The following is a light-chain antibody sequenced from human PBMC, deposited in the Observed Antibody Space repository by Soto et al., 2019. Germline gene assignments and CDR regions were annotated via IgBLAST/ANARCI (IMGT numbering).Light chain of an antibody. CDR3: QQYNNWPPVT. V-gene: IGKV3-15*01. J-gene: IGKJ3*01. CDR2: DAS. Sequence: EIVMTQSPATLSVSPGERATLSCRASQSVDSNLAWYQQKPGQPPRLLIYDASTRATGIPARISGSGSGTEFTLTISSLQSEDFAVYYCQQYNNWPPVTFGPGTKVDIK. CDR1: QSVDSN.